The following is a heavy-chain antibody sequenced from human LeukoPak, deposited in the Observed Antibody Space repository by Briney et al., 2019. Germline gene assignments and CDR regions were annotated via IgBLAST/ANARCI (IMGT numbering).Heavy chain of an antibody. Sequence: GGSLRLSCAASGFTFSSYEMNWARQAPGKGLEWVSYISSSGSTIYYADSVKGRFTISRDNVKKSLYLQMNSLRAEDTAVYYCARDLQGYSSGWNRGDYWGQGTLVTVSS. J-gene: IGHJ4*02. CDR3: ARDLQGYSSGWNRGDY. V-gene: IGHV3-48*03. D-gene: IGHD6-19*01. CDR1: GFTFSSYE. CDR2: ISSSGSTI.